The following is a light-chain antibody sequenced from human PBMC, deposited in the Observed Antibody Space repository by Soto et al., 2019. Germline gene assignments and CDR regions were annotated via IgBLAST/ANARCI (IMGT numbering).Light chain of an antibody. Sequence: EIVITQSPSTLSVSPGERATVSCRASQTVSGNLAWYQQRPGQAPRLLMYGASTRATGIPARFSGSGSGTEFTLTISSLQSEDFAVYYCQQYNNWPPWTFGQGTKV. V-gene: IGKV3-15*01. CDR1: QTVSGN. CDR3: QQYNNWPPWT. CDR2: GAS. J-gene: IGKJ1*01.